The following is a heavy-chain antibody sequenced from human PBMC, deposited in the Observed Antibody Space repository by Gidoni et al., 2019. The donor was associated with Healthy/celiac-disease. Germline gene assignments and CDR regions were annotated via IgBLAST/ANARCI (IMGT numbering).Heavy chain of an antibody. CDR3: ARGSNYDYVWGSYRPNGAFDI. V-gene: IGHV4-34*01. CDR1: GGSFRGYH. J-gene: IGHJ3*02. Sequence: QVQLQQWGAGLLKPSETLSLTCAVYGGSFRGYHLRWIRQPPGKGLEWIGEINQSGSTNYNPSLKSRVTISVDTSKNQFSLKLSSVTAADTAVYYCARGSNYDYVWGSYRPNGAFDIWGQGTMVTVSS. CDR2: INQSGST. D-gene: IGHD3-16*02.